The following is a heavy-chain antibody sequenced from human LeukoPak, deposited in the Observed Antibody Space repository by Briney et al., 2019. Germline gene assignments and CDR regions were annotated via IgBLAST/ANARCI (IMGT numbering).Heavy chain of an antibody. CDR1: GFTFSSYA. CDR3: AACKGIVVDLFPAY. D-gene: IGHD3-22*01. V-gene: IGHV3-23*01. Sequence: GGSLRLSCAASGFTFSSYAMSWVRQAPGKGLEWVSAISGSGGSTYYADSVKGRFTISRDNSKNTLYLQMNSLRAEDTAVYYCAACKGIVVDLFPAYWGQGTLVTVSS. CDR2: ISGSGGST. J-gene: IGHJ4*02.